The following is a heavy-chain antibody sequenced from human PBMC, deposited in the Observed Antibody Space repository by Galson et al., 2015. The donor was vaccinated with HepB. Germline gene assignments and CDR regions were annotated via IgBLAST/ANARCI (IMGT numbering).Heavy chain of an antibody. V-gene: IGHV3-48*02. D-gene: IGHD6-19*01. CDR3: ALSGWYPLQPGTFDY. CDR1: GFTFSSYS. Sequence: SLRLSCAASGFTFSSYSMNWVSQAPGKGLEWVSYISSSSSTIYYADSVKGRFTISRDNAKNSLYLQMNSLRDEDTAVYYCALSGWYPLQPGTFDYWGQGTLVTVSS. CDR2: ISSSSSTI. J-gene: IGHJ4*02.